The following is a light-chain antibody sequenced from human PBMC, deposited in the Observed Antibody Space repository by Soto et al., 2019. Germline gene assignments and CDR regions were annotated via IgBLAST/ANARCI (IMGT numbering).Light chain of an antibody. CDR3: QQYDNLT. Sequence: DIQMIQSPSSLSASVGDRVTITCQASQDISNYLNWYQQKPGKAPKLLIYDASNLETGVPSRFSGSGSGTDFTFTISSLQPEDIATYYCQQYDNLTFGPGTKVDIK. CDR1: QDISNY. CDR2: DAS. J-gene: IGKJ3*01. V-gene: IGKV1-33*01.